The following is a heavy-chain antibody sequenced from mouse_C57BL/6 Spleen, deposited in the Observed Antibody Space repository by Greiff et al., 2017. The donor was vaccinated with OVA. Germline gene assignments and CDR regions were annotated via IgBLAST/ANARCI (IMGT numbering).Heavy chain of an antibody. CDR2: IDPSDSYT. CDR1: GYTFTRYW. J-gene: IGHJ1*03. Sequence: VQLQQPGAELVMPGASVQLSCKASGYTFTRYWMHWVKQRPGQGLEWIGEIDPSDSYTNYNQKFKGKSTLTVDKSSRTAYMQLSSLTSEDSAVYYCASAWDVESRYFDVWGTGTTVTVSS. CDR3: ASAWDVESRYFDV. V-gene: IGHV1-69*01. D-gene: IGHD4-1*01.